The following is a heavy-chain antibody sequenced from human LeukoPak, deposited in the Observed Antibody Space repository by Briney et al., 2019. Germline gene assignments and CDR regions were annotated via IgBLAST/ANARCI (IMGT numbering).Heavy chain of an antibody. CDR2: INPDGSRT. D-gene: IGHD2-21*02. CDR1: GFTFSSNW. V-gene: IGHV3-74*01. Sequence: GGSLRLSCAAPGFTFSSNWMHWVRQGPGKGLVWVSRINPDGSRTDYAESVKGRFTISRDNAKNTLSLEMNSLRVEDTAVYYCAKTGGRGDPFDYWGQGTLVTVSS. CDR3: AKTGGRGDPFDY. J-gene: IGHJ4*02.